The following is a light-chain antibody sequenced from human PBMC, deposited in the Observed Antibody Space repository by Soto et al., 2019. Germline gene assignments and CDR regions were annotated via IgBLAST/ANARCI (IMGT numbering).Light chain of an antibody. CDR1: QSVTSNY. CDR3: QQYEVSRT. CDR2: GVS. J-gene: IGKJ2*01. V-gene: IGKV3-20*01. Sequence: ETVLTQSPGKLSLSPGERATLSCRASQSVTSNYLAWYQQKPGQAPRLLIYGVSTRATGIPDRFSGSGSGTDFTLTISRLEPEDFAVYYCQQYEVSRTFGQGTKLEIK.